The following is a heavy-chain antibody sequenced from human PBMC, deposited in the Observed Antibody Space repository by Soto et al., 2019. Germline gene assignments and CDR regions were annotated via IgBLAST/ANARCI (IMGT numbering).Heavy chain of an antibody. CDR2: IWYDGSNK. Sequence: GGSLRLSCAASGFTFSSYGMHWVRQAPGKGLEWVAVIWYDGSNKHYADYVKGRFTISRENSKITLYLQMNSLRAEDMAVYYCARDRAYGSGSYYKFDRLYGMDVLGQGTTVTVSS. J-gene: IGHJ6*02. D-gene: IGHD3-10*01. CDR3: ARDRAYGSGSYYKFDRLYGMDV. V-gene: IGHV3-33*01. CDR1: GFTFSSYG.